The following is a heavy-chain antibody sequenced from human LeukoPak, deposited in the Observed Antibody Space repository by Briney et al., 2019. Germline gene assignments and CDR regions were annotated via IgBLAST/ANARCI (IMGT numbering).Heavy chain of an antibody. D-gene: IGHD1-26*01. J-gene: IGHJ4*02. CDR3: ARVGPTTEFDY. CDR2: ISSTGRTI. Sequence: GWSLRLSCAASGFTFPDYYMTWIRQAPGKGLEWVSYISSTGRTIYYADSLKGRFTISRDNAKHSLFLLMNSLRAEDTAVYYCARVGPTTEFDYWGQGTLVTVSS. CDR1: GFTFPDYY. V-gene: IGHV3-11*01.